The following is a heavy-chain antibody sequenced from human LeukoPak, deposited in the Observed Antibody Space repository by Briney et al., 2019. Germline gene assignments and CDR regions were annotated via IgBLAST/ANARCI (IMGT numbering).Heavy chain of an antibody. J-gene: IGHJ5*02. CDR1: GGSISSSSYY. CDR2: IYYSGST. D-gene: IGHD2-2*01. Sequence: SETLSLTCTVSGGSISSSSYYWGWIRQPPGKGLEGIGSIYYSGSTYYNPSLKSRVTISVDTSKNQFSLKLSSVTAADTAVYYCARQFVVVVPAATNPWFDPWGQGTLVTVSS. CDR3: ARQFVVVVPAATNPWFDP. V-gene: IGHV4-39*01.